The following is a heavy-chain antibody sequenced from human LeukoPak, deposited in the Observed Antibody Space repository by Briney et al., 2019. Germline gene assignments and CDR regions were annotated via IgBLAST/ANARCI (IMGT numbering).Heavy chain of an antibody. D-gene: IGHD3-10*01. J-gene: IGHJ4*02. V-gene: IGHV3-30*02. CDR1: GFTFSSYG. CDR2: IRYDGSNK. Sequence: GGSLRLSCAASGFTFSSYGMHWVRQAPGKGLEWVAFIRYDGSNKYYADSVKGRFTISRDNSKNTLYLKMNSLRAEDTAVYYCAKDPGGWFGEGFDYWAREPWSPSPQ. CDR3: AKDPGGWFGEGFDY.